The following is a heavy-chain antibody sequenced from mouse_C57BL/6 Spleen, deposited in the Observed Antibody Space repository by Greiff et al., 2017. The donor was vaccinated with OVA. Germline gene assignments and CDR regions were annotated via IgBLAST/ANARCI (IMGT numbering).Heavy chain of an antibody. D-gene: IGHD2-1*01. CDR3: TRSSSTPYAMDY. J-gene: IGHJ4*01. V-gene: IGHV1-15*01. CDR1: GYTFTGYE. CDR2: IDPEHGGT. Sequence: VQLQESGAELVRPGASVTLSCKASGYTFTGYEMHWVKQTPVHGLEWIGAIDPEHGGTVYNQKFKGKAILTADKSSSTAYIELRSLTSEDSAVYYCTRSSSTPYAMDYWGQGTSVTVSS.